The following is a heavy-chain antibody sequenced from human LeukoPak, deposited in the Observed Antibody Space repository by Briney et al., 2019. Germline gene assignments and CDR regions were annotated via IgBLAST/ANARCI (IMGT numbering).Heavy chain of an antibody. Sequence: ASVKVSCKASGGTFSSYAISWVRQAPGQGLEWMGIINPSGGSASYAQKFQGRVTMTRDMSTSTVYMELSSLRSEDTAVYYCARASSGWAVDYWGQGTLVTVSS. CDR1: GGTFSSYA. V-gene: IGHV1-46*01. CDR2: INPSGGSA. J-gene: IGHJ4*02. D-gene: IGHD6-19*01. CDR3: ARASSGWAVDY.